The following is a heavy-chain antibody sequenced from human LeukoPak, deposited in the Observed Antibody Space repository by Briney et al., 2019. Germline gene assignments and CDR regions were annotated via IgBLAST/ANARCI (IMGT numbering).Heavy chain of an antibody. CDR1: GYTFTRYY. CDR3: ARDPYGSGSYYTKGGEYCDY. CDR2: INSTGGST. Sequence: AGSVKVSCQASGYTFTRYYMHWVRQAPGQGLEWMGLINSTGGSTGYAQTLQGRVTMTTDTSTSTAYMELRSLRSDDTAVYYCARDPYGSGSYYTKGGEYCDYWGQGTLVTVSS. J-gene: IGHJ4*02. D-gene: IGHD3-10*01. V-gene: IGHV1-46*01.